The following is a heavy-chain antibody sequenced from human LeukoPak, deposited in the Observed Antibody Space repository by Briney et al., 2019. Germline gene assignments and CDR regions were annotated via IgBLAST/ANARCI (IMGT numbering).Heavy chain of an antibody. Sequence: PGGSLRLSCAASGITFGDYAMSWVRQAPGKGLEWVSSISGSGDVTYFADSVKGRFTISRDNSKNILYLQMSSLRAEDTAVYYCARTSGTPYAGFYFDFWGQGTLVTVSS. CDR2: ISGSGDVT. D-gene: IGHD1-14*01. V-gene: IGHV3-23*01. CDR1: GITFGDYA. CDR3: ARTSGTPYAGFYFDF. J-gene: IGHJ4*02.